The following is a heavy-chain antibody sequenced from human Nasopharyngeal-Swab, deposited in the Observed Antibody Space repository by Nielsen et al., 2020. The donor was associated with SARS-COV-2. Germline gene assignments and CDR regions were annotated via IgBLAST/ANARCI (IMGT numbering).Heavy chain of an antibody. V-gene: IGHV4-39*07. CDR3: ARDYRAGTTGLLVQHYFDY. CDR2: IYYSGST. J-gene: IGHJ4*02. Sequence: WIRQPPGKGLEWIGSIYYSGSTYYNPSLKSRVTISVDTSKNQFSLKLSSVTAADTAVYYCARDYRAGTTGLLVQHYFDYWGQGTLVTVSS. D-gene: IGHD2-15*01.